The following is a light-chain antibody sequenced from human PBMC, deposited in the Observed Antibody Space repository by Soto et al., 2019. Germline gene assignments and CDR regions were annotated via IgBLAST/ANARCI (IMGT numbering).Light chain of an antibody. J-gene: IGKJ2*01. CDR2: AAS. CDR3: QQYKDYVYT. CDR1: QGISSY. V-gene: IGKV1-8*01. Sequence: AIRMTQSPSSLSASTGDRVTITCRASQGISSYLAWYQQKPGKAPKLLIYAASTLQSGVPSRFSGSGSATEFTLTISGLQPDDFATYYCQQYKDYVYTFGQGTKV.